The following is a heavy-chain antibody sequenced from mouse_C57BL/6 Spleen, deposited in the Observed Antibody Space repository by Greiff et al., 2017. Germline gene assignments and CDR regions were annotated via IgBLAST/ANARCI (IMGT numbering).Heavy chain of an antibody. CDR1: GFTFSSYG. D-gene: IGHD2-1*01. J-gene: IGHJ2*01. Sequence: EVQLVESGGDLVKPGGSLKLSCAASGFTFSSYGMSWVRQTPDKRLEWVATISSGGSYTYYPDSVKGRVTIARNNAKNTLYLQMSSLKSEDTAMYYCARHDGNYGFDYWGQGTTLTVSS. V-gene: IGHV5-6*01. CDR3: ARHDGNYGFDY. CDR2: ISSGGSYT.